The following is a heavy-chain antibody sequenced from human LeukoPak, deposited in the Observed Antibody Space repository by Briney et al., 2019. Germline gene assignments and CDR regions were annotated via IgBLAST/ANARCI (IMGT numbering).Heavy chain of an antibody. CDR3: ARDPFGSSNFDY. CDR2: ISSSSRYI. CDR1: GFTFSSYS. Sequence: RGSLRLSCVASGFTFSSYSMNWVRQAPGKGLEWVSSISSSSRYIYYADSVKGRFTISRDNAKNSLYLQMNSLRAEDTAVYYCARDPFGSSNFDYWGQGTLVTVSS. J-gene: IGHJ4*02. D-gene: IGHD1-26*01. V-gene: IGHV3-21*01.